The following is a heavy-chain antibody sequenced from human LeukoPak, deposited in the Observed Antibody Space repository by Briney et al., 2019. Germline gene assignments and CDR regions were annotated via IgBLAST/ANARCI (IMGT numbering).Heavy chain of an antibody. D-gene: IGHD4-17*01. Sequence: GASVTVSCKASGDTFSIYAISWVRQAPGQGLEWMGGIIPIFGTANYAQKFQGRVTITADESTSTAYMELSSLRSEDTAVYYCASAGDSQRDFYYYYGMDVWGQGTTVTVSS. CDR2: IIPIFGTA. V-gene: IGHV1-69*13. J-gene: IGHJ6*02. CDR3: ASAGDSQRDFYYYYGMDV. CDR1: GDTFSIYA.